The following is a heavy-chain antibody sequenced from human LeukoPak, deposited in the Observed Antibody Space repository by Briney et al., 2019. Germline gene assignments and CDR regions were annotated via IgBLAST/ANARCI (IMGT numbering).Heavy chain of an antibody. V-gene: IGHV3-20*01. CDR1: GFTFDDYG. J-gene: IGHJ6*02. Sequence: ARGSLRLSCAASGFTFDDYGMSWVRQAPGKGLEWVSGINWNGGSTGYADSVKGRFTISRDNAKNSLYLQMNSLRAEDTALYHCARTLNSSGLYIRANYYYGMDVWGQGTTVTVSS. D-gene: IGHD6-19*01. CDR3: ARTLNSSGLYIRANYYYGMDV. CDR2: INWNGGST.